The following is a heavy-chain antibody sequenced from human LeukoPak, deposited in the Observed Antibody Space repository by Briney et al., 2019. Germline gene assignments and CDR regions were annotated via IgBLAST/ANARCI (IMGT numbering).Heavy chain of an antibody. CDR3: ARDSGTTGEVKFDP. J-gene: IGHJ5*02. CDR2: INHSGTT. V-gene: IGHV4-34*01. Sequence: PSETLSLTCAVFGGSFSDYYWTWIRQPPGKGLEWIGEINHSGTTNYNPSLKSRVTMSIDTSKNQFSLNLISVTAADTAVYYCARDSGTTGEVKFDPWGQGTLVTVSS. CDR1: GGSFSDYY. D-gene: IGHD3-10*01.